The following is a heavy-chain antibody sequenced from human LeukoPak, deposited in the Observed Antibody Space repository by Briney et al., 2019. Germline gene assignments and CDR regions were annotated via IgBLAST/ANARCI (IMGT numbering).Heavy chain of an antibody. D-gene: IGHD3-10*01. J-gene: IGHJ4*02. CDR1: GFTFSSYA. CDR3: AKQQWFGELIDC. Sequence: GGCLRLSCAASGFTFSSYAMSWVRQAPGKGMEWVSAISGSGGSTYYADSVKGRFAISRDNSKNTLYLQINSLRAEDTAVYYCAKQQWFGELIDCWGQGTLVTVSS. V-gene: IGHV3-23*01. CDR2: ISGSGGST.